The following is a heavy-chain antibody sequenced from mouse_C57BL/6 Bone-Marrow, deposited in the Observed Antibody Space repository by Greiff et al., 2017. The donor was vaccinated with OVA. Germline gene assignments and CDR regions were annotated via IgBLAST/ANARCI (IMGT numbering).Heavy chain of an antibody. CDR1: GYTFTEYT. D-gene: IGHD3-3*01. CDR3: ARHEEGTNYFDY. CDR2: FYPGSGSI. Sequence: VMLVESGAELVKPGASVKLSCKASGYTFTEYTIHWVKQRSGQGLEWIGWFYPGSGSIKYNEKFKDKATLTADKSSSTVYMELSRLTSEDSAVYFCARHEEGTNYFDYWGQGTTLTVSS. V-gene: IGHV1-62-2*01. J-gene: IGHJ2*01.